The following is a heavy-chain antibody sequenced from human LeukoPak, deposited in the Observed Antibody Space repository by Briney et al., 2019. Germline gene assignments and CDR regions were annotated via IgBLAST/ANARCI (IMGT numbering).Heavy chain of an antibody. CDR1: GFTFDNYA. Sequence: PGGSLRLSCAASGFTFDNYAMHSVRQAPEKGLEWVSLISWDGGSTYYADSVKGRFTISRDNSKNSLYLQMNSLGTEGTALYYCAKEISGFSYGYDCWGQETLVTV. CDR2: ISWDGGST. D-gene: IGHD5-18*01. J-gene: IGHJ4*02. V-gene: IGHV3-43D*03. CDR3: AKEISGFSYGYDC.